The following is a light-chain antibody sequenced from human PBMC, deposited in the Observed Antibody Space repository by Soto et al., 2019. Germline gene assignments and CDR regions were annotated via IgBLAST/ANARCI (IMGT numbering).Light chain of an antibody. J-gene: IGLJ2*01. CDR1: SSDDGGYNY. CDR3: SSYTSSSTSVV. Sequence: QSALTQPASVSGSPGQSITNSCTGTSSDDGGYNYVSWYQQHPGKAPKLMIYDVSNRPSGVSDRFSGSKSGNTASLTISGLQAEDEADYYCSSYTSSSTSVVFGGGTQLTVL. V-gene: IGLV2-14*01. CDR2: DVS.